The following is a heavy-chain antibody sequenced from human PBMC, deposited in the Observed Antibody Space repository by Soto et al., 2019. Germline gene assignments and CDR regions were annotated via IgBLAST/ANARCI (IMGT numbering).Heavy chain of an antibody. Sequence: QVQLVQSGAEVKKPGASVKVSCKASGYTFTSYAMHWVRQATGQRLEWMGWINAGNGNTKYSQKFQGRVTITRDTSASTAYMELSSQRSEDTAVYYCARVSGIAVAEVWGQGTLVTVSS. CDR1: GYTFTSYA. D-gene: IGHD6-19*01. CDR3: ARVSGIAVAEV. J-gene: IGHJ4*02. V-gene: IGHV1-3*01. CDR2: INAGNGNT.